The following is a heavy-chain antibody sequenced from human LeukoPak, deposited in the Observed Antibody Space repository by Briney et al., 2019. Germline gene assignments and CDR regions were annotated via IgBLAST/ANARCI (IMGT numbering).Heavy chain of an antibody. CDR3: ARVASSGWHEIINWFDP. D-gene: IGHD6-19*01. CDR1: GYTFTGYY. Sequence: ASVKVSRKASGYTFTGYYMHWVRQAPGQGLEWVGWINPNSGGTNYAQKFQGRVTMTRDTSISTAYMELSRLRSEDTAVYYCARVASSGWHEIINWFDPWGQGTLVTVSS. V-gene: IGHV1-2*02. CDR2: INPNSGGT. J-gene: IGHJ5*02.